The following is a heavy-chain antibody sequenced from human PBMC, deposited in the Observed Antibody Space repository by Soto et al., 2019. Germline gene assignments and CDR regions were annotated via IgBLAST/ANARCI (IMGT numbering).Heavy chain of an antibody. CDR2: MGYNGFT. Sequence: QVQLQESGPGLVKPSETLSLTCTISGGPMNNYYCSWFRQPRGQGLEWIGYMGYNGFTRYNPSLRXXVXLPLDTAQNQSSLNLSSVTAADTALYYCARQGFGELHGLVDVWGQGITVTVSS. CDR3: ARQGFGELHGLVDV. V-gene: IGHV4-59*08. J-gene: IGHJ6*02. D-gene: IGHD3-10*01. CDR1: GGPMNNYY.